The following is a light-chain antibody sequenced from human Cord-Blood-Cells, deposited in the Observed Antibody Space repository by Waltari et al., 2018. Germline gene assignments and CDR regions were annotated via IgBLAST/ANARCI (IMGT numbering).Light chain of an antibody. V-gene: IGLV2-14*01. CDR3: GSYTSSSTYV. Sequence: HSALTQPASVSGSPGQSITLSSPGTSSAVAGYHYVPWYQQHPGKAPKLMIYDVSNRPSGVSNRFSGSKSGNTASLTISGLQAEDEADYYCGSYTSSSTYVFGTGTKVTVL. CDR1: SSAVAGYHY. J-gene: IGLJ1*01. CDR2: DVS.